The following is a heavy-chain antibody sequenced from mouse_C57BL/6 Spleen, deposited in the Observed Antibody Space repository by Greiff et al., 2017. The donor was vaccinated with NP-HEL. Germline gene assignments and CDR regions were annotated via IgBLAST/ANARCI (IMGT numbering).Heavy chain of an antibody. CDR2: IYPGDGDT. V-gene: IGHV1-80*01. J-gene: IGHJ1*03. D-gene: IGHD4-1*01. CDR3: GRRLTGHWYVDV. Sequence: VQLQQSGAELVKPGASVKISCKASGYAFSSYWMNWVKQRPGKGLEWIGQIYPGDGDTNYNGKFKGKATLTADKSSSTAYMQLSSLTSEDSAVYFCGRRLTGHWYVDVWGTGTTVTVSS. CDR1: GYAFSSYW.